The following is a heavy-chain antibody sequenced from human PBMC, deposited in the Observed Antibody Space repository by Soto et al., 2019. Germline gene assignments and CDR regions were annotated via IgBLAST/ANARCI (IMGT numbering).Heavy chain of an antibody. Sequence: EVQLLESGGGLVQRGGSLRLSCAGTGFTFSSYDMSWVRQAPGKGLEWVSTIRGSGGSTYYADSVKGRFTISRDNSTNSRYLHMNSLRAEDTAVYHCANAQSSGWYFSDYWGQGTLVTVSS. D-gene: IGHD6-19*01. CDR3: ANAQSSGWYFSDY. CDR2: IRGSGGST. CDR1: GFTFSSYD. V-gene: IGHV3-23*01. J-gene: IGHJ4*02.